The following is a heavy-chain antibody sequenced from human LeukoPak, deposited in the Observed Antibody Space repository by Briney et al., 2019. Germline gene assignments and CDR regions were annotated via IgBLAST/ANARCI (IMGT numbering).Heavy chain of an antibody. D-gene: IGHD3-16*01. CDR1: GFTFDDYA. CDR2: ITWNSGTI. V-gene: IGHV3-9*01. Sequence: GGSLRLSCAASGFTFDDYAMHWVRQAPGKGLEWVSTITWNSGTIVYADSVKGRFTISRDNAKNSLYLQMNSLRAEDTAVYYCARGDGYAGYYMDVWGQGTTVTVSS. CDR3: ARGDGYAGYYMDV. J-gene: IGHJ6*03.